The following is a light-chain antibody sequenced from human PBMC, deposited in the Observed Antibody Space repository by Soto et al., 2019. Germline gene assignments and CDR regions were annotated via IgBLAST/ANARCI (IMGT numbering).Light chain of an antibody. CDR2: DVS. J-gene: IGKJ1*01. Sequence: EIVMTQSPATLSVSPGERVTLSCRASEGVGLKLAWYQVKPGLPPRLLIYDVSTRATGLTARFSGSGAGIEFTLGISSLQSEDFATYYCQHSNDSPTFGQGTKVEIK. CDR3: QHSNDSPT. CDR1: EGVGLK. V-gene: IGKV3-15*01.